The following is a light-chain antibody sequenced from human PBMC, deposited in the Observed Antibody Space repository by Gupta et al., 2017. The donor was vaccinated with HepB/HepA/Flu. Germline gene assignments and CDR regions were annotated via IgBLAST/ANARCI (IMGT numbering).Light chain of an antibody. CDR1: VMAKKY. Sequence: SYELTQPSSVSVSPGQTARSTCSGDVMAKKYARWFQQKPGQAPVLVIYKDSERPSGIPERFSGSSSGTTVTLTILEAQVEDDGDYYCYSAADNNVVFGGGTKLTVL. CDR2: KDS. J-gene: IGLJ2*01. V-gene: IGLV3-27*01. CDR3: YSAADNNVV.